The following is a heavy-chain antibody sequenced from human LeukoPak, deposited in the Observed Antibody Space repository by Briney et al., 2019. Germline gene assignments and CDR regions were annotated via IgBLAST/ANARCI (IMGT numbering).Heavy chain of an antibody. CDR2: IYYSGST. V-gene: IGHV4-59*01. J-gene: IGHJ4*02. CDR1: GGSISSYY. CDR3: ARTWRDEQQLVSFDY. D-gene: IGHD6-13*01. Sequence: PSETLSLTCTVPGGSISSYYWSWIRQPPGKGLEWIGYIYYSGSTNYNPSLKSRVTISVDTSKNQFSLKLSSVTAADTAVYYCARTWRDEQQLVSFDYWGQGTLVTVSS.